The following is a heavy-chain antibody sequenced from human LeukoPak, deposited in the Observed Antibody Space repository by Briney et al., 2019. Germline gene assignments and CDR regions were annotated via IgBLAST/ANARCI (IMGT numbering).Heavy chain of an antibody. J-gene: IGHJ4*02. V-gene: IGHV4-39*07. CDR3: ARVRGRGIAVAGLIDY. Sequence: SETLSLTCTVSGGSISSSLYYWGWIRQPPGKGLEWIGSIYYSGSTYYNPSLKSRVTISVDTSKNQFSLKLSSVTAADTAVYYCARVRGRGIAVAGLIDYWGQGTLVTVSS. CDR2: IYYSGST. D-gene: IGHD6-19*01. CDR1: GGSISSSLYY.